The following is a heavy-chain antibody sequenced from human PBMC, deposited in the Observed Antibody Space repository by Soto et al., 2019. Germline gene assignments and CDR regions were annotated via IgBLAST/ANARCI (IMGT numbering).Heavy chain of an antibody. CDR1: GDSVSSNSAA. V-gene: IGHV6-1*01. D-gene: IGHD2-21*02. CDR3: VRDRNCGGGCPGYFDC. J-gene: IGHJ4*02. CDR2: TYYRSKWFN. Sequence: PSQTLSLTCAISGDSVSSNSAAWNWIRQSPSRGLEWLGRTYYRSKWFNDYAVSVKSRITISPDTSKNQFSLQLNSVTPEDTAVYYCVRDRNCGGGCPGYFDCWGQGTLVTVSS.